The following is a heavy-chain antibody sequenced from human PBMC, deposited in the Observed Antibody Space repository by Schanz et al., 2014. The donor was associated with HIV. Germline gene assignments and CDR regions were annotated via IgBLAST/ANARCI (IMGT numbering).Heavy chain of an antibody. CDR3: ALSRPSGYGGSWYFDL. CDR2: ISSDGSST. V-gene: IGHV3-74*02. J-gene: IGHJ2*01. D-gene: IGHD2-15*01. Sequence: EVQLVESGGGLVKPGGSLRLSCAASGFPFSSYWMHWVRQAPGKGLLWVSRISSDGSSTTYADSVKGRFTISRDNSKNTLYLQMNSLRAEDTAVYYCALSRPSGYGGSWYFDLWGRGTLVAVSS. CDR1: GFPFSSYW.